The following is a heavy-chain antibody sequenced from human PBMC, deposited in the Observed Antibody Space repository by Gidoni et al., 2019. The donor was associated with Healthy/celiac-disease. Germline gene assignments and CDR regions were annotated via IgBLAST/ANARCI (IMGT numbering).Heavy chain of an antibody. V-gene: IGHV3-30-3*01. Sequence: QVQLVESGGGVVQPGRSLSLSCAASGFPFSSYAMHWVRQAPGKGLEWVAVISYDGSNKYYADSVKGRFTISRDNSKNTLYLQMNSLRAEDTAVYYCARSYCGGDCLDLHSYLVWGQGTLVTVSS. D-gene: IGHD2-21*02. CDR3: ARSYCGGDCLDLHSYLV. CDR2: ISYDGSNK. J-gene: IGHJ1*01. CDR1: GFPFSSYA.